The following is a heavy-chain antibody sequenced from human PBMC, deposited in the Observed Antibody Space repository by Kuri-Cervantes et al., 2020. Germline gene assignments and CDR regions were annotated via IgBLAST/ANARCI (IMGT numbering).Heavy chain of an antibody. D-gene: IGHD3-10*01. Sequence: GGSLRLSCAASGFTFSSYGMHWVRQAPGKGLEWVSAISGSGGSTYYADSVKGRFTISRENAKSSMYLQMNSLRAGDTAVYYCAALGSYLYWGQGTLVTVSS. CDR3: AALGSYLY. J-gene: IGHJ4*02. CDR1: GFTFSSYG. V-gene: IGHV3-23*01. CDR2: ISGSGGST.